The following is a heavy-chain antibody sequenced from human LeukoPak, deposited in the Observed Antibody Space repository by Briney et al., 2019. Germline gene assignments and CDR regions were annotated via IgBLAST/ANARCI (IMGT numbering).Heavy chain of an antibody. CDR1: GFTFSSYW. CDR3: ARLLVYGSGAEAFDY. J-gene: IGHJ4*02. D-gene: IGHD3-10*01. V-gene: IGHV3-74*01. CDR2: IKSDGST. Sequence: PGGSLRLSCAASGFTFSSYWMHWVRHTPGKGLMWVARIKSDGSTIYADSVQGRFIISRDNAKNMVYLQMNSLRVEDTAVYYCARLLVYGSGAEAFDYWGQGTLVTVS.